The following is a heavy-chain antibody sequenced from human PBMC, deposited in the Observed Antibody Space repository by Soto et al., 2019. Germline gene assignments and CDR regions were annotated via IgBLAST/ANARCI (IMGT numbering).Heavy chain of an antibody. Sequence: SETLSLTCTVSGGSISSYYWSWIRQPPGKGLEWIGYIYYSGSTNYNPSLKSRVTISVDTSKNQFSLKLSSVTAADTAVYYCARVSVVSNWYFDLWGCGTLVTVSS. CDR2: IYYSGST. J-gene: IGHJ2*01. CDR1: GGSISSYY. CDR3: ARVSVVSNWYFDL. D-gene: IGHD2-21*01. V-gene: IGHV4-59*01.